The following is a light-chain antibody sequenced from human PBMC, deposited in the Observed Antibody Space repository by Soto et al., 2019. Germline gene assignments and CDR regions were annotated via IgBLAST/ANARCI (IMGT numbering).Light chain of an antibody. J-gene: IGKJ1*01. Sequence: DIVLTQSPVTLSLYPGERATLSCRASQSVSGYLVWYQQKPGQAPRLLIYDASTRAAGIPARFIGSGSGTDFTLTISSLEPEDSAVYSCQQHLGRHTFGQGTKVEI. CDR2: DAS. CDR1: QSVSGY. V-gene: IGKV3-11*01. CDR3: QQHLGRHT.